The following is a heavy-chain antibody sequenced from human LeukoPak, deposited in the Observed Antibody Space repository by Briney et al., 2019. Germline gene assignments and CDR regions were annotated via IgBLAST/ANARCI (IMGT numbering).Heavy chain of an antibody. Sequence: EESLKISCKGSGYSFTSNWIGWVRQMPGKGLEWMGIIYPGDSDIRYSPFFQGQVTISADKSITTAYLQWSSLKASDTAIYYCARLSPYYYVDVWGKGTTVTISS. CDR3: ARLSPYYYVDV. J-gene: IGHJ6*03. V-gene: IGHV5-51*01. CDR1: GYSFTSNW. CDR2: IYPGDSDI.